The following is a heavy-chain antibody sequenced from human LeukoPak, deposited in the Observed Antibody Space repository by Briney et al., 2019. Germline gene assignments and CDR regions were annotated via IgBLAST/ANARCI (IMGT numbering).Heavy chain of an antibody. D-gene: IGHD4-17*01. Sequence: SETLSLTCTVSGGSISSSSYYWGWIRQPPGKGLEWIGSIYYSGSTYYNPSLKSRVTISVDTSKNQFSLKLSSVTAADTAVYYCARYLGYGDYVFRFRYWYFDLWGRGTLVTVSS. CDR1: GGSISSSSYY. CDR2: IYYSGST. V-gene: IGHV4-39*01. J-gene: IGHJ2*01. CDR3: ARYLGYGDYVFRFRYWYFDL.